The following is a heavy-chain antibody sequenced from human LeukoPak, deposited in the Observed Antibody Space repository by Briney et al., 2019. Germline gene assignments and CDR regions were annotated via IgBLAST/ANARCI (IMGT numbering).Heavy chain of an antibody. CDR2: INSGGDAT. CDR1: GFTFSIHN. CDR3: ARGAGRYGDYRDY. Sequence: GGSLRLSCAASGFTFSIHNMDWVRQAPGKGLEWISYINSGGDATHYADSVKGRFTISRDDAKNSLYMQMNSLTTEDTAVYYCARGAGRYGDYRDYWGQGTLVTVSS. V-gene: IGHV3-48*04. J-gene: IGHJ4*02. D-gene: IGHD4-17*01.